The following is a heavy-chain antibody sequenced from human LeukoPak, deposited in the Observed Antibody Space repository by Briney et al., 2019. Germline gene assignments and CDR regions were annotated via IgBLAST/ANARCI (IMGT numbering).Heavy chain of an antibody. CDR1: GFTFSSYA. Sequence: GGSLRLSCAASGFTFSSYAMHWVRQAPGKGLEWVAVISYDGSNKYYADSVKGRFTISRDNSKNTLYLQMNSLRAEDTAVYYCARDFGGDTAMGPFDYWGQGTLVTVSS. D-gene: IGHD5-18*01. CDR3: ARDFGGDTAMGPFDY. J-gene: IGHJ4*02. V-gene: IGHV3-30-3*01. CDR2: ISYDGSNK.